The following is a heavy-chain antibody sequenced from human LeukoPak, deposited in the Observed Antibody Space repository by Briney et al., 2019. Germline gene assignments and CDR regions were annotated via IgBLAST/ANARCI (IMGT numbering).Heavy chain of an antibody. CDR2: MNRDGSEK. CDR1: GFIFSDFW. D-gene: IGHD2-2*02. V-gene: IGHV3-7*01. J-gene: IGHJ3*02. CDR3: AKRIPHDEGVPAFDI. Sequence: GGSLRLSCAASGFIFSDFWTTWVRQAPGKGREWVANMNRDGSEKHYVDSVKGRFTISRDNAKNLLFLQMNNLRAEDTAVYYCAKRIPHDEGVPAFDIWGQGTMVTVSS.